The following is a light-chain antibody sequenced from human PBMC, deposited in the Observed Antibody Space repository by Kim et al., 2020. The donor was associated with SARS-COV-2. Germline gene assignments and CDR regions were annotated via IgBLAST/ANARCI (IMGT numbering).Light chain of an antibody. CDR2: DKN. V-gene: IGLV3-19*01. CDR3: NSWDSSGDRVI. J-gene: IGLJ2*01. Sequence: ALGQTVKITCQADSHRTSLASWFQQRPGQAPELLIYDKNHRPSRIADRFSGSSSGNTASLTITGAQAEDEAVYYCNSWDSSGDRVIFGGGTKLTVL. CDR1: SHRTSL.